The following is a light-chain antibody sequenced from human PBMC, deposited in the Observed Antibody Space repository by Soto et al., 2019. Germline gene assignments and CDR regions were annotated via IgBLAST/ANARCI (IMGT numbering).Light chain of an antibody. CDR2: RNN. CDR3: AAWDASLSGPG. CDR1: SSNIGSNY. V-gene: IGLV1-47*01. Sequence: QSVLTQPPSASGTPGQRVTISCSGSSSNIGSNYVYWYQQLPGTARKLLIYRNNQRPSGVPDRFSGSKSGTSASLAISGLRYEDEADYYCAAWDASLSGPGFGGGTKLTVL. J-gene: IGLJ3*02.